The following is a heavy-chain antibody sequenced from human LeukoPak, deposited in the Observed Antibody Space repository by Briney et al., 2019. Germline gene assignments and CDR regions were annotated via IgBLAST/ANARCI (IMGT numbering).Heavy chain of an antibody. J-gene: IGHJ4*02. Sequence: GGSLRLSCAASGFTFSSYWMSWVRQAPGKGLEWVANIKQDGSEKYYVDYVKGRFTISRDNAKNSLYLQMNSLRAEDTAVYYCARDGGAGDFDYWGQGTLVTVSS. D-gene: IGHD3-10*01. CDR3: ARDGGAGDFDY. CDR2: IKQDGSEK. V-gene: IGHV3-7*04. CDR1: GFTFSSYW.